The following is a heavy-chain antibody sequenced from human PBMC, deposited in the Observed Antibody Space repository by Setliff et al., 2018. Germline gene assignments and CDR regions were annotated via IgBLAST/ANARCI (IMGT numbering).Heavy chain of an antibody. Sequence: SETLSLTCTVSGDPMSSRRYYWAWIRQPAGKGLEWIGQIYTSWSTNYNPSLKSRVTISLDTSNNQFSLSLSSVTAADTAVYYCAGMSGFQYMDVWGKGTTVTVSS. CDR2: IYTSWST. CDR3: AGMSGFQYMDV. J-gene: IGHJ6*03. V-gene: IGHV4-61*09. CDR1: GDPMSSRRYY. D-gene: IGHD3-3*01.